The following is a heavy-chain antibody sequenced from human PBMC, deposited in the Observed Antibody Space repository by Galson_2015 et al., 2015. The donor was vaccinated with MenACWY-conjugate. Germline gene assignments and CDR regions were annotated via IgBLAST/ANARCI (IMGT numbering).Heavy chain of an antibody. Sequence: QSGAEVKKPGESLKISCKGSGYGFTNYWIGWVRQMPGRGLEWMGLIDPHNPNTRYSPSFQGQVTISADESISTAFLQWSSLKASDTAMYYCARHPPGGRGMDVWGRGTTVTVSS. CDR2: IDPHNPNT. J-gene: IGHJ6*02. CDR1: GYGFTNYW. V-gene: IGHV5-51*01. D-gene: IGHD1-26*01. CDR3: ARHPPGGRGMDV.